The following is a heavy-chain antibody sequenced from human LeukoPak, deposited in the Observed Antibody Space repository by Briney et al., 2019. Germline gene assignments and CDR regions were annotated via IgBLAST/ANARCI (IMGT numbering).Heavy chain of an antibody. CDR1: GGSISSGGYY. Sequence: SQTLSLTCTVSGGSISSGGYYWSWIRQPPGKGLEWIGYIYHSGSTYYNPSLKSRVTISVDRSKNQFSLKLSSVTAADTAVYYCARDSTVTTPGAFGIWGQGTMVTVSS. D-gene: IGHD4-17*01. CDR2: IYHSGST. V-gene: IGHV4-30-2*01. J-gene: IGHJ3*02. CDR3: ARDSTVTTPGAFGI.